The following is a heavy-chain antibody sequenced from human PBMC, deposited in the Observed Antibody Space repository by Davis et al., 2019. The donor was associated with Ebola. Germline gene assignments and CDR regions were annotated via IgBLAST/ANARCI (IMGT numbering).Heavy chain of an antibody. J-gene: IGHJ6*04. D-gene: IGHD4-11*01. Sequence: SETLSLTCDVSAWSVSGSNWWRWVRQSPGKGRAWIRDIYHSGNPNYNPSLQSRVSMSIDKSKNQFSLKLNSVTVADTAVYYCARLSNPFYSYGMYVWGRGTTVTVSS. CDR3: ARLSNPFYSYGMYV. CDR2: IYHSGNP. CDR1: AWSVSGSNW. V-gene: IGHV4/OR15-8*02.